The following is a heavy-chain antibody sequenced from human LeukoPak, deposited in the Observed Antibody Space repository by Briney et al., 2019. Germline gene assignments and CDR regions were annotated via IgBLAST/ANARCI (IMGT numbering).Heavy chain of an antibody. J-gene: IGHJ4*02. D-gene: IGHD4-17*01. CDR1: GYTFTIYY. Sequence: ASVKVSCKASGYTFTIYYMHWVRQAPGQGLEWMGIINPSGGSTTYAQKFQGRVTMTRDTSTRTVYMELSSLRSEDTAVYYCARAYADYVPFDYWGQGTLVTVSS. CDR2: INPSGGST. CDR3: ARAYADYVPFDY. V-gene: IGHV1-46*01.